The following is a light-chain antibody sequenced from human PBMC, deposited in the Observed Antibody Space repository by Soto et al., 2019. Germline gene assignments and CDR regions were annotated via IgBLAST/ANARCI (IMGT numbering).Light chain of an antibody. CDR3: MQGTHWPPLYT. V-gene: IGKV2-30*01. CDR2: KVS. J-gene: IGKJ2*01. CDR1: QSLVYSDGHTY. Sequence: DVVVTQSPLSLPVTLGQPASISCRSSQSLVYSDGHTYLNWFQQRPGQSPRRLIYKVSNRDSGVPDRFSGSGSCTDFALKISWVEAEDVGVYYCMQGTHWPPLYTFGQGTKLEIK.